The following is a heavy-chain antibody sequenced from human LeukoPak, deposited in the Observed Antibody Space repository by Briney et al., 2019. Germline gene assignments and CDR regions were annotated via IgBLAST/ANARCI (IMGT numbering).Heavy chain of an antibody. Sequence: GGSLRLSCAASGFTFSSYSMNWVRQAPGKGLEWVSFIYSDNTHYSDSVKGRFTISRDNSKSTLYIQMNSLRAEDTAVYYCARAKPKNMVRGLIMRRESRYYFDYWGQGTLVTVSS. J-gene: IGHJ4*02. CDR3: ARAKPKNMVRGLIMRRESRYYFDY. V-gene: IGHV3-53*01. D-gene: IGHD3-10*01. CDR2: IYSDNT. CDR1: GFTFSSYS.